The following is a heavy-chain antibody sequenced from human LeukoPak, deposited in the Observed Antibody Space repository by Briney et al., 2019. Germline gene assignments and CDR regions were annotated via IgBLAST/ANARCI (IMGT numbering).Heavy chain of an antibody. CDR2: ISSSSSYI. V-gene: IGHV3-21*01. J-gene: IGHJ4*02. CDR1: GVTFSIYN. D-gene: IGHD4-17*01. Sequence: PGGSLRLSCAASGVTFSIYNMNWVRQAPGEGLEWVSSISSSSSYIYYADSVKGRFTISRDNAKNSLYLQKYSLRAEDTSVYYCARFTTTVTTPCDCWGQGTLVTVSS. CDR3: ARFTTTVTTPCDC.